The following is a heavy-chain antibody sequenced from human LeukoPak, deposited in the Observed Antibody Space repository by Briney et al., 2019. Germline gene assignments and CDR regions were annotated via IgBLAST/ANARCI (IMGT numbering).Heavy chain of an antibody. Sequence: GESLTLSCKISGFTLCNYWMHWVGHAPGERLVWVAYSCGVGSNTHYADSVRGRFTISRDNGNNILSLHMNGLRADDPAVYFCARGRATEVPHYYDYFMDVWGTGTTVIVSS. J-gene: IGHJ6*03. D-gene: IGHD2-21*02. CDR1: GFTLCNYW. V-gene: IGHV3-74*01. CDR3: ARGRATEVPHYYDYFMDV. CDR2: SCGVGSNT.